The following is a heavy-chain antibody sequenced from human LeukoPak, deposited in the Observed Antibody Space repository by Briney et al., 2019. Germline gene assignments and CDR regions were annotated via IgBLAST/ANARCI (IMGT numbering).Heavy chain of an antibody. CDR3: AKAPNYYDSSGYGY. CDR1: GFTFSGYA. D-gene: IGHD3-22*01. CDR2: ISGSGGST. V-gene: IGHV3-23*01. J-gene: IGHJ4*02. Sequence: PGGSLRLSCAASGFTFSGYAMSWDRQAPGKGLEWVSAISGSGGSTYYADSVKGRFTISRDNSKNTLYLQMNSLRAEDTAVYYCAKAPNYYDSSGYGYWGQGTLVTVSP.